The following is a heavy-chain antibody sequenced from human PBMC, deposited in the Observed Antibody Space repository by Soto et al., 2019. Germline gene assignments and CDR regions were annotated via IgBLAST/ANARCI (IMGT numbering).Heavy chain of an antibody. D-gene: IGHD3-22*01. J-gene: IGHJ4*02. CDR3: ARRGTMTVVAPFDD. CDR2: IYYSGST. Sequence: SETLSLTCTVSGGSISSGDYYWSWIRQPPGKGLEWIGYIYYSGSTYYNPSLKSRISISVDTTKNQFSLNLSSVTAADTAVYYCARRGTMTVVAPFDDWXQGTLVTVSS. V-gene: IGHV4-30-4*01. CDR1: GGSISSGDYY.